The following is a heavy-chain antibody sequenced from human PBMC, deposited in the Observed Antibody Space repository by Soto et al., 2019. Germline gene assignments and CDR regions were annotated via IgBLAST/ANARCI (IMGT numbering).Heavy chain of an antibody. Sequence: PGGSLRLSCAASGFRFDDFAMHWVRQAPGKGLEWVSGISWNSGNIGYADSVKGRFTTSRDNAKNSLYLQMNSLRPEDTALYYCARFDYSRSSKWLDPWGQGTLVTV. J-gene: IGHJ5*02. CDR3: ARFDYSRSSKWLDP. CDR1: GFRFDDFA. CDR2: ISWNSGNI. V-gene: IGHV3-9*01. D-gene: IGHD6-6*01.